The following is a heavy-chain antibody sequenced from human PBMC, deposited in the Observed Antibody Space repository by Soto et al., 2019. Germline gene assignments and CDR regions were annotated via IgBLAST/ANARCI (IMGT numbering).Heavy chain of an antibody. Sequence: SETLSLTCAVYGGSFSGYYWSWIRPPPGKGLEWIGDINHSGSTYYKPSLKSRVTISVDTSKNQSSLKLSSVTAADTAVYYCARGPPFSYWGQGTLVTVSS. CDR2: INHSGST. CDR1: GGSFSGYY. CDR3: ARGPPFSY. J-gene: IGHJ4*02. V-gene: IGHV4-34*01.